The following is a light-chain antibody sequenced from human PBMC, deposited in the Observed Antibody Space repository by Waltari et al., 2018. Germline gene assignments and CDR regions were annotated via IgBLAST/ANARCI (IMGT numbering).Light chain of an antibody. V-gene: IGKV4-1*01. CDR1: QSVLYRSNNKNY. CDR2: WAS. Sequence: DIVVTQSPDSLDVSLGGRATINCKSSQSVLYRSNNKNYLAWYQQKPGQPPKLLIYWASTRESGVPDRFSGSGSGTDFTLTISSLQAEDVAVYYCQQYYSTIFTFGPGTKVDVK. J-gene: IGKJ3*01. CDR3: QQYYSTIFT.